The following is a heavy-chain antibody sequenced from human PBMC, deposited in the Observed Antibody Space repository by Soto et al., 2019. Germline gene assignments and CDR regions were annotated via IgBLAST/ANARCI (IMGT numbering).Heavy chain of an antibody. CDR1: GGTFSSYA. CDR3: ARDYSSGWPPGY. J-gene: IGHJ4*02. CDR2: IIPIFGTA. D-gene: IGHD6-19*01. V-gene: IGHV1-69*01. Sequence: QVQLVQSGAEVKKPGSSVKVSCKASGGTFSSYAISWVRQAPGQGLEWMGGIIPIFGTANYAQKSQGRVTITADESTSTAYMELSSMRSEDTAVYYCARDYSSGWPPGYWGQGTLVTVSS.